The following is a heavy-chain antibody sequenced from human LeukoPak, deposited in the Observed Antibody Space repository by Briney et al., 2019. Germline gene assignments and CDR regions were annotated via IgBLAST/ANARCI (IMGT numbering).Heavy chain of an antibody. CDR1: GYTFTGYY. CDR3: ARDGVAVAGLDY. Sequence: GASVKVSCKASGYTFTGYYMHWVRQAPGQGLEWMGWINPNSGGTNYAQKFRGWVTMTRDTSISTAYMELSRLRSDDTAVYYCARDGVAVAGLDYWGQGTLVTVSS. V-gene: IGHV1-2*04. CDR2: INPNSGGT. D-gene: IGHD6-19*01. J-gene: IGHJ4*02.